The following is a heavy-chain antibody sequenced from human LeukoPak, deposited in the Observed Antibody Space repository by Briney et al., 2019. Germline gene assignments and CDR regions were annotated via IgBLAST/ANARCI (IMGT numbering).Heavy chain of an antibody. V-gene: IGHV3-74*03. D-gene: IGHD4/OR15-4a*01. J-gene: IGHJ4*02. CDR1: GFIFSTYW. CDR3: LRKKNGASYFDS. CDR2: VNPDGSLT. Sequence: PGGSLRLSCTASGFIFSTYWMHWVRQAPGKGLVWVSRVNPDGSLTSFADSVKGRFSISRDNAKNTVYLQMNSLRVEDTAVYFCLRKKNGASYFDSCGQGTLVTVSS.